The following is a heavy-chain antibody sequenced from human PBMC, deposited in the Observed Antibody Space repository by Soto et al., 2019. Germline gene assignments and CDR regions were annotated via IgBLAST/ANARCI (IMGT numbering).Heavy chain of an antibody. CDR2: ISSSSSYT. D-gene: IGHD3-3*01. J-gene: IGHJ4*02. CDR3: ACFGERASNYFDY. CDR1: GFTFSDYY. Sequence: TGGSLRLSCAASGFTFSDYYMSWIRQAPGKGLEWVSYISSSSSYTNYADSVKGRFTISRDNAKNSLYLQMNSLRAEDTAVYYCACFGERASNYFDYWGQGTLVTVSS. V-gene: IGHV3-11*06.